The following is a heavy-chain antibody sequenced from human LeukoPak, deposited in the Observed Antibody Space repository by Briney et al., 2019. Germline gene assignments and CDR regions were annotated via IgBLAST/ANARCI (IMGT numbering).Heavy chain of an antibody. CDR3: ARVRKEIYYDNYYFDY. Sequence: PSETLSLTCTVSGGSVSSGSYYWSWIRQPPGKGLEWIGYMYYSGSTNYNPSLKSRVTISVDTSKNQFSLKLSSVTAADTAVYYCARVRKEIYYDNYYFDYWGQGTLVTVSS. J-gene: IGHJ4*02. CDR1: GGSVSSGSYY. D-gene: IGHD3-22*01. V-gene: IGHV4-61*01. CDR2: MYYSGST.